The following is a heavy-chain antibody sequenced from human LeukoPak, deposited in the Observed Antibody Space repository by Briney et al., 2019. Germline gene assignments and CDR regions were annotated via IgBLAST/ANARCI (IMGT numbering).Heavy chain of an antibody. D-gene: IGHD3-22*01. Sequence: SETLSLTCTVSGGSISSYYWSWIRQPPGKGLEWIGYIYYSGSTNYNPSLKSRVTISVDTSKNQFSLKLSSVTAADTAVYYCARCMIASPDRTHFDYWGQGTLVTVSS. CDR1: GGSISSYY. J-gene: IGHJ4*02. CDR2: IYYSGST. CDR3: ARCMIASPDRTHFDY. V-gene: IGHV4-59*01.